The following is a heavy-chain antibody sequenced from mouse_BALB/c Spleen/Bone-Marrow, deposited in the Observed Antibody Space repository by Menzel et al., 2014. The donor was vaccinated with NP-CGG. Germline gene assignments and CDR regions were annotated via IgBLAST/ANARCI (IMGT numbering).Heavy chain of an antibody. CDR3: VSYYYGNYFDS. D-gene: IGHD1-1*01. CDR2: IDPANGNT. CDR1: GFNIKDTY. J-gene: IGHJ2*01. Sequence: DVKLQESGAELVKPGASVKLSCTASGFNIKDTYMHWVKQRPEQGLEWIGRIDPANGNTKCDPKFQGKATITADTSSNTAYLQLSSLTSEDTAVYYCVSYYYGNYFDSWGQGTTLTVSS. V-gene: IGHV14-3*02.